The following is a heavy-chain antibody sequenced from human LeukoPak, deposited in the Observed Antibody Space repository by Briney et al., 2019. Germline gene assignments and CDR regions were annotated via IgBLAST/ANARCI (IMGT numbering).Heavy chain of an antibody. V-gene: IGHV1-69*04. Sequence: SVKVSCKASGGTFSSYAISWVPQAPGHGLEWMGRIIPILGIANYAQKFQGRVTITADKSTSTAYMELSSLRSEDTAVYYCARDIRYDSSGYYYEYYWGQGTLATVSS. CDR3: ARDIRYDSSGYYYEYY. J-gene: IGHJ4*02. CDR2: IIPILGIA. D-gene: IGHD3-22*01. CDR1: GGTFSSYA.